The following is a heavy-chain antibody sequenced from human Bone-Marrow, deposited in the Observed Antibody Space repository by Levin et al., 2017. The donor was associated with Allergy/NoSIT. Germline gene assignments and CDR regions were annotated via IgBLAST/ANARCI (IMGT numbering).Heavy chain of an antibody. CDR3: AKYYYDSSGYYFYYYYYGMDV. V-gene: IGHV3-7*01. D-gene: IGHD3-22*01. CDR2: IKQDGSEK. CDR1: GFTFSSYW. Sequence: PGGSLRLSCAASGFTFSSYWMSWVRQAPGKGLEWVANIKQDGSEKYYVDSVKGRFTISRDNAKNSLYLQMNSLRAEDTAVYYCAKYYYDSSGYYFYYYYYGMDVWGQGTTVTVSS. J-gene: IGHJ6*02.